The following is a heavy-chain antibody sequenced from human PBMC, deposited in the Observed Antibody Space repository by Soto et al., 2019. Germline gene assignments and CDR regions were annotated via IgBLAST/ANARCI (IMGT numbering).Heavy chain of an antibody. V-gene: IGHV3-7*05. D-gene: IGHD5-18*01. CDR2: IKQDGSEK. CDR1: GFTFSSYW. Sequence: GGSLRLSCAASGFTFSSYWMSWVRQAPGKGLEWVANIKQDGSEKYYVDSVKGRFTISRDNAKNSLYLQMNSLRAEDTAVYYCARDAVNRSRGYSYGADYYYYYGMDVWGQGTTVTVSS. CDR3: ARDAVNRSRGYSYGADYYYYYGMDV. J-gene: IGHJ6*02.